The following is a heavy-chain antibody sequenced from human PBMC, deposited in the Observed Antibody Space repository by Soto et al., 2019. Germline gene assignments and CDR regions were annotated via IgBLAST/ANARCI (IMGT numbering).Heavy chain of an antibody. Sequence: SETLSLTCTVSGGSISSYYWSWIRQPPGKGLEWIGYIYYSGSTNYNPSLKSRVTISVDTSKNQFSLKLSSVTVADTAVYYCARGDELGTWFDPWGQGTLVTVSS. J-gene: IGHJ5*02. CDR3: ARGDELGTWFDP. V-gene: IGHV4-59*08. CDR1: GGSISSYY. CDR2: IYYSGST. D-gene: IGHD3-10*01.